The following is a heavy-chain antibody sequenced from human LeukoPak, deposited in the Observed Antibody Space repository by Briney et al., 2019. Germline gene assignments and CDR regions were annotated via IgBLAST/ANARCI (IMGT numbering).Heavy chain of an antibody. D-gene: IGHD3-3*01. Sequence: SETLSLTCTVSGDSISSSSSYWGWIRQPPGEGLEWIGSIYYSGSTYYNTSLKSRVTISVDTSKNQFSLKLSSVTAADTAVYYCARARRITIFGVVNTKGGFDPWGQGTLVTVSS. CDR3: ARARRITIFGVVNTKGGFDP. V-gene: IGHV4-39*01. CDR2: IYYSGST. CDR1: GDSISSSSSY. J-gene: IGHJ5*02.